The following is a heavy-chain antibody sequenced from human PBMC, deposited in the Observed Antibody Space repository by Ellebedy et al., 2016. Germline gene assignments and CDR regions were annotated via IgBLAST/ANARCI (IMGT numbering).Heavy chain of an antibody. CDR2: IYYSGSA. CDR1: GGSISSSLYY. Sequence: SETLSLXXTVSGGSISSSLYYGGWIRQPPGKGLEWIGSIYYSGSAYYNPSLESRVTMSLDTSKNQFSLKLSSLTAADTAVYYCARVLSTGNHGRGYFDYWGQGTLVTVSS. D-gene: IGHD1-14*01. V-gene: IGHV4-39*07. CDR3: ARVLSTGNHGRGYFDY. J-gene: IGHJ4*02.